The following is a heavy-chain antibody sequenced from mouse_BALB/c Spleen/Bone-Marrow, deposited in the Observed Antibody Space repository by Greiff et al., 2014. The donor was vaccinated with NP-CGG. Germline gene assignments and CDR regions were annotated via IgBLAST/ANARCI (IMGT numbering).Heavy chain of an antibody. J-gene: IGHJ2*01. D-gene: IGHD1-1*01. CDR1: GFNIKDTY. Sequence: VQLQQSGAELVKPGASVKLSCTASGFNIKDTYMHWVKQRPEQGLEWIGRIDPANGNTKYDPKFQGKAPITADTSSNTAYLQLSSLTSEDTDVYFCARYCYGSSYFDYWGQGTTLTVSS. V-gene: IGHV14-3*02. CDR3: ARYCYGSSYFDY. CDR2: IDPANGNT.